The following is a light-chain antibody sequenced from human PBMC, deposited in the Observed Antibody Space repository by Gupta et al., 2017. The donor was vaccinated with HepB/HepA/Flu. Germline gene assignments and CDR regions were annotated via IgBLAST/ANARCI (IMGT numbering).Light chain of an antibody. CDR2: TAS. V-gene: IGKV1-5*03. CDR3: QQYNDYSNT. CDR1: QSISTW. J-gene: IGKJ2*01. Sequence: IQLTQSPSTLSASVGDRVTITCRASQSISTWLAWYQQKPGKVPKLLIYTASSLETGVPSRFSGSGSGTEFTLTISSLQPDDFATYYCQQYNDYSNTFGQGSKLEIK.